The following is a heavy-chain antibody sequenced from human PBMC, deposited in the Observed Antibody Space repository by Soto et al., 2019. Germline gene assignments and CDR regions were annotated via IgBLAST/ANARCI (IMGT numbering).Heavy chain of an antibody. J-gene: IGHJ4*02. CDR1: GFTFSSYG. Sequence: GGSLRLSCAASGFTFSSYGMHWVRQAPGKGLEWVAVISYDGSNKYYADSVKGRFTISRDNSKNTLYLQMNSLRAEDTAVYYCAKESLTTVVTPYFDYWGQGPLVTVSS. CDR3: AKESLTTVVTPYFDY. CDR2: ISYDGSNK. V-gene: IGHV3-30*18. D-gene: IGHD4-17*01.